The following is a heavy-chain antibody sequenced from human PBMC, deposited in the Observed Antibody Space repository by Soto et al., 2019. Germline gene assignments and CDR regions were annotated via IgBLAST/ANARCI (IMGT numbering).Heavy chain of an antibody. V-gene: IGHV4-30-2*01. CDR1: GGSISSGGYS. D-gene: IGHD4-4*01. J-gene: IGHJ5*02. CDR3: ARQGDYGNPTWFDP. CDR2: IYHGGST. Sequence: QLQLQESGSGLVKPSQTLSLTCAVSGGSISSGGYSWSWIRQPPGKGLEWIGYIYHGGSTYYNPYLKSRVTISEHRYKNQFYLQLSSVPAADTAVYYCARQGDYGNPTWFDPWGQETLVTVSS.